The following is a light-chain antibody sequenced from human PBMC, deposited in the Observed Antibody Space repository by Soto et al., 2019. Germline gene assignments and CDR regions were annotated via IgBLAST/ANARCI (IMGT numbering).Light chain of an antibody. Sequence: QSALTQPASVSGSPGQSITISCTGSSSDVGGYNHVSWYQQHPGIAPKLMIFDVDNRPAGVSNRFSGSKFDNTASLTISGLQAEDEADYYCSSYTSSNTLVFGGGTKVTVL. CDR1: SSDVGGYNH. CDR2: DVD. CDR3: SSYTSSNTLV. J-gene: IGLJ3*02. V-gene: IGLV2-14*01.